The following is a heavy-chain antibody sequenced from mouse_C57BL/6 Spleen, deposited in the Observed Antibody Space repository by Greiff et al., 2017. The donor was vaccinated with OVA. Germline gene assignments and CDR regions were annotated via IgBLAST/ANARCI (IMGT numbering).Heavy chain of an antibody. D-gene: IGHD5-5*01. CDR2: IDPSDSET. CDR3: ARSPFYLYFDY. J-gene: IGHJ2*01. Sequence: QVQLQQSGAELVRPGSSVKLSCKASGYTFTSYWMHWVKQRPIQGLEWIGNIDPSDSETHYNQKFKDKATLTVDKSSSTAYMQLSSLTSEDSAVYYCARSPFYLYFDYWGQGTTLTVSS. V-gene: IGHV1-52*01. CDR1: GYTFTSYW.